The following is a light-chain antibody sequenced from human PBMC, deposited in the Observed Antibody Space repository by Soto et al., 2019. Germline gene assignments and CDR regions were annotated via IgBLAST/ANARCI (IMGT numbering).Light chain of an antibody. CDR3: QQYYSYPRT. CDR1: QSISSW. CDR2: AAS. J-gene: IGKJ1*01. V-gene: IGKV1-5*01. Sequence: DIQMTQSPSTLSASVGDRVTITRRASQSISSWLAWYQQKPGKAPKLLIYAASTLQSGVPSRFSGSGSGTDFTLTISCLQSEDFATYYCQQYYSYPRTFGQGTKVDIK.